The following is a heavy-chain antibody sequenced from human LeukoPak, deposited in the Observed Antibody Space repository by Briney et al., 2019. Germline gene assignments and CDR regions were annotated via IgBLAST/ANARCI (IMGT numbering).Heavy chain of an antibody. J-gene: IGHJ6*04. Sequence: ASVKVSCKACVYTFTGYYLHWVRQVPGQGLEWMGRINANSGDTNYAQKFQGGVTMTRDTSISTAYMELSRLTSDDTAVYYCARNKGGRYYDNLTGKMDVWGKGTTVTVSS. CDR2: INANSGDT. CDR1: VYTFTGYY. CDR3: ARNKGGRYYDNLTGKMDV. V-gene: IGHV1-2*02. D-gene: IGHD3-9*01.